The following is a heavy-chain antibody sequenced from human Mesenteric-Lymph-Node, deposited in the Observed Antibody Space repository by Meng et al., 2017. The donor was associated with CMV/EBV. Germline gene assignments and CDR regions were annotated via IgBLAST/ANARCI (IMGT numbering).Heavy chain of an antibody. CDR2: IYSDGRT. D-gene: IGHD3-10*01. V-gene: IGHV3-66*02. Sequence: GESLKISCAASGFTVSSNEMTWVRQAPGKGLEWVSVIYSDGRTYHADSVKGRFSISRDYSKTTLFLQMNSLRAEDTAVYYCARFYGAGSYFIDVWGQGTLVTVSS. J-gene: IGHJ4*02. CDR3: ARFYGAGSYFIDV. CDR1: GFTVSSNE.